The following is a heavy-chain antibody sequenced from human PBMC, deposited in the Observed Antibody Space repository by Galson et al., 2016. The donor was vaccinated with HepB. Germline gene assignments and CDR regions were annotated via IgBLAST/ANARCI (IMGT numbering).Heavy chain of an antibody. Sequence: SVKVSCKASGGTFCSYAISWVRQAPGQGLEWMGGIIPIFGTANYAQKFQGRVTITADESTSTAYMELSSLRSEDTAVYYCARAVKQRITIFGVVVNAFDIWGQGTMVTVSS. CDR2: IIPIFGTA. CDR3: ARAVKQRITIFGVVVNAFDI. CDR1: GGTFCSYA. V-gene: IGHV1-69*13. J-gene: IGHJ3*02. D-gene: IGHD3-3*01.